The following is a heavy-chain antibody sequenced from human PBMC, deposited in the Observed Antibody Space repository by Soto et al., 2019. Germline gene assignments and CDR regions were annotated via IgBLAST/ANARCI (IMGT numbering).Heavy chain of an antibody. CDR2: ISGSGGSS. V-gene: IGHV3-23*01. CDR1: GFTFSSYA. J-gene: IGHJ4*02. Sequence: GGSLRLSCAASGFTFSSYAMSWVRQAPGKGLEWVSAISGSGGSSYYADSVKGRFTISRDNSKNTLYLQMNSLRAEDTAVYYCAKSRYFDWLSTHVDYWGQGTLVTVSS. CDR3: AKSRYFDWLSTHVDY. D-gene: IGHD3-9*01.